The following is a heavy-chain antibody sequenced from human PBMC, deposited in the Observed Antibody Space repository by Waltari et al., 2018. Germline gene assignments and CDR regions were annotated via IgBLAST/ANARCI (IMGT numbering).Heavy chain of an antibody. V-gene: IGHV1-2*02. Sequence: QVQLVQSGTEVKKPGASVKVSCKTSVYTFTNYYIHWVRQAPGQGLEWMGWINPGSGGTNFAQKFQGRVTMTRDTSISTVYMELSSLGSDDTAVYYCARTLNPSHSWYPFFDPWGQGTLVTVSS. J-gene: IGHJ5*02. CDR1: VYTFTNYY. D-gene: IGHD6-13*01. CDR2: INPGSGGT. CDR3: ARTLNPSHSWYPFFDP.